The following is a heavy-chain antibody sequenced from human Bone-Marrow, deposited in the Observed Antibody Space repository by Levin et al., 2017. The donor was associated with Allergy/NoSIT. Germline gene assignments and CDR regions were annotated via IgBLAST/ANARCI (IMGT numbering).Heavy chain of an antibody. CDR3: ARVVGLRRQDDDGMDV. CDR1: GGSVSSGSYY. CDR2: IYYSGST. D-gene: IGHD1-1*01. Sequence: SQTLSLTCTVSGGSVSSGSYYWSWIRQPPGKGLEWIGYIYYSGSTNYNPSLKSRVTISVDTSKNQFSLKLSSVTAADTAVYYWARVVGLRRQDDDGMDVWGQGTTVTVSS. V-gene: IGHV4-61*01. J-gene: IGHJ6*02.